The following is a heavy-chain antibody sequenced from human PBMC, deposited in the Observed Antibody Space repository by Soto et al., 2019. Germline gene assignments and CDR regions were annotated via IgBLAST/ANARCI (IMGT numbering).Heavy chain of an antibody. J-gene: IGHJ2*01. V-gene: IGHV3-23*01. D-gene: IGHD3-16*02. CDR2: ISESGHHT. CDR3: TKSDGCGGGACYTGTYYYFDV. Sequence: PGGSLRLSCAASGFPSSTYALNWVGQAPGKGPEWVSTISESGHHTHYADSVKGRFTISRDKSKNTLSLQMNSLRVDDTAIYYCTKSDGCGGGACYTGTYYYFDVWGRGTLVTVSS. CDR1: GFPSSTYA.